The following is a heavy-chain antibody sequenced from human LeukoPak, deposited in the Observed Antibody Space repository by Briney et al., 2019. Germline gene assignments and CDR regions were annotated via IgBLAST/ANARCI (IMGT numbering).Heavy chain of an antibody. V-gene: IGHV3-64D*09. J-gene: IGHJ4*02. CDR1: GFTFNSYA. CDR3: VKGTESYCDSRSDY. D-gene: IGHD3-22*01. CDR2: ISNNGGTT. Sequence: GGSLRLSCAASGFTFNSYAMHWVRQAPGKGLEYVSAISNNGGTTYYVDSVKGRFTISRDNSKNTLYLQMSSLRAEDTAVFYCVKGTESYCDSRSDYWGQGTLVTVSS.